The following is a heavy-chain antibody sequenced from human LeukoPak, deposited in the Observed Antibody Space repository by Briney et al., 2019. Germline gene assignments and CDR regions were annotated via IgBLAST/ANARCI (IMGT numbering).Heavy chain of an antibody. CDR3: AREGSYYDSSGYRTT. J-gene: IGHJ5*02. CDR2: ISSSSSYI. V-gene: IGHV3-21*01. D-gene: IGHD3-22*01. Sequence: GSLRLSCAASGFNFSSYSMNWVRQAPGKGLEWVSSISSSSSYIYYADSVKGRFTISRDNAKHSLYLQMNSLRAEDTAVYYCAREGSYYDSSGYRTTWGQGTLVTVSS. CDR1: GFNFSSYS.